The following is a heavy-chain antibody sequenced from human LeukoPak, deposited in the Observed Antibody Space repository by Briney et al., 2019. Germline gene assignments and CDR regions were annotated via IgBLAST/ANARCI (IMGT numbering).Heavy chain of an antibody. CDR1: GFTFSGSA. CDR3: TRDYGVLFDY. D-gene: IGHD4-17*01. J-gene: IGHJ4*02. Sequence: GGSLRLSCAPSGFTFSGSAIHWVRQASGKWREWVGRIRSKANSYATSSAASVKGRFTISRDDSKNTAYLQMSSLKTEDTAVYYCTRDYGVLFDYWGQGTLVTVSS. V-gene: IGHV3-73*01. CDR2: IRSKANSYAT.